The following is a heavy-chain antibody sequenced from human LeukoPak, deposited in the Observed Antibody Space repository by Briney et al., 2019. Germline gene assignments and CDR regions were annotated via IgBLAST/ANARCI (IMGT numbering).Heavy chain of an antibody. Sequence: GGSLRLSCSASGFTVSSNYMSWVRQAPGKVLEWVSVIYGGGSTYYAEFVKGRFTIFRDNSKNMFYLQMNSLRAEDTAVYYCVRDWDYGGNFWGQGTLVTVSS. J-gene: IGHJ4*02. CDR1: GFTVSSNY. CDR2: IYGGGST. D-gene: IGHD4-23*01. CDR3: VRDWDYGGNF. V-gene: IGHV3-53*01.